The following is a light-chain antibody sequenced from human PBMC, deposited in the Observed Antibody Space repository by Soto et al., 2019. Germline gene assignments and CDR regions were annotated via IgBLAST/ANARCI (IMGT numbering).Light chain of an antibody. CDR2: DAT. V-gene: IGKV3-11*01. CDR1: QSVSSY. J-gene: IGKJ1*01. CDR3: QQRSNWPPWT. Sequence: EIVLTQSPATLSLSPGERATLSCRASQSVSSYLAWSQQKPGQAPRLLIYDATNRATGIPARFSGSGSGTDFTLTISSVEPEDFAVYYCQQRSNWPPWTFGQGTKVEIK.